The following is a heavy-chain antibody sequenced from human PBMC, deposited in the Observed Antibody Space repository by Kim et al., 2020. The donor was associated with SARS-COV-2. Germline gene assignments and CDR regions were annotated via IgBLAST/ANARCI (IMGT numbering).Heavy chain of an antibody. J-gene: IGHJ5*02. Sequence: GGSLRLSCAASGFTFSSYAMSWVRQAPGKGLEWVSSVSASGDNTYYADSVKGRFTISRDNAKNTLYLQMGSLRAEDTAVYYCTKDRVASGKAARFDPWGQGTLVTVSS. V-gene: IGHV3-23*01. CDR3: TKDRVASGKAARFDP. CDR2: VSASGDNT. CDR1: GFTFSSYA. D-gene: IGHD6-13*01.